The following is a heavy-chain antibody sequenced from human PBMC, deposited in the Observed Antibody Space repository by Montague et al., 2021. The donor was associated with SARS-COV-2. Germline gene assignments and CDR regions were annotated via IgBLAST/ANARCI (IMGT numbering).Heavy chain of an antibody. D-gene: IGHD3-16*01. CDR1: GDSVSRNRAA. CDR3: SRIAFAVIPH. Sequence: CAISGDSVSRNRAASNWHTHSLSTHEQFLSSPHLRTNWNYDYAASVAGRVTVNPDTSKNQVSLELRSVTPEDTAVYYCSRIAFAVIPHWGQGTLVTVSS. CDR2: PHLRTNWNY. J-gene: IGHJ4*02. V-gene: IGHV6-1*01.